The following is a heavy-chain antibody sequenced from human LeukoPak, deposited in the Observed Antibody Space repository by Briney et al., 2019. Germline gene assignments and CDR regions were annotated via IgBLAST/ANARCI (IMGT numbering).Heavy chain of an antibody. Sequence: PGGSLRLSCAASGFTFSSYSMNWVRQAPGKGQEWVSYISSSSSTIYYADSVKGRFTISRDNAKNSLYLQMNSLRAEDTAVYYCARAYVSMVRGVITRDEYYFDYWGQGTLVTVSS. CDR1: GFTFSSYS. CDR2: ISSSSSTI. V-gene: IGHV3-48*01. J-gene: IGHJ4*02. D-gene: IGHD3-10*01. CDR3: ARAYVSMVRGVITRDEYYFDY.